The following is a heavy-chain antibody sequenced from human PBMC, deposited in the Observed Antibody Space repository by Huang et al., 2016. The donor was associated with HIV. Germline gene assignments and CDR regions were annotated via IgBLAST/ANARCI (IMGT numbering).Heavy chain of an antibody. CDR3: AREGGSRYYVDV. V-gene: IGHV5-51*03. CDR1: GYSFRSYW. CDR2: IQPGDSDT. J-gene: IGHJ6*03. D-gene: IGHD3-16*01. Sequence: EVQLVQSGAEVKKPGESLRISCKGSGYSFRSYWIGWVRQMPGKGLEGMGIIQPGDSDTRYSTSFQGLVTISADKSISTAYRQWSRREASDTAMYYCAREGGSRYYVDVWGKGTTVTVSS.